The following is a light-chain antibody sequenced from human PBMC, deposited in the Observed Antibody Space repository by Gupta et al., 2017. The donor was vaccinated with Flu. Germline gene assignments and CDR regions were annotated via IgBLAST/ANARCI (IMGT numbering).Light chain of an antibody. V-gene: IGLV2-14*03. Sequence: YDVNNRPSGVSDRLSGSKSGNPASLTIPGLQAEDEADYYCSSHSIRRTLYVFGTGTKVTVL. J-gene: IGLJ1*01. CDR2: DVN. CDR3: SSHSIRRTLYV.